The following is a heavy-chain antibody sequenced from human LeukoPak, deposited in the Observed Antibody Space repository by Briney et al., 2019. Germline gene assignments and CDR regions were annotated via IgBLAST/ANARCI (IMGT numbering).Heavy chain of an antibody. J-gene: IGHJ4*02. V-gene: IGHV3-48*04. D-gene: IGHD1-1*01. Sequence: PGGSLRLSCTASGFTFSSLSMNWVRQAPGKGLEWISYISGTSSNIYYADSVKGRFTISRDYAKNSLYLQMNNLRAEDTAVYYCVRKLTGTTYFDYWGQGTLVTVSS. CDR2: ISGTSSNI. CDR1: GFTFSSLS. CDR3: VRKLTGTTYFDY.